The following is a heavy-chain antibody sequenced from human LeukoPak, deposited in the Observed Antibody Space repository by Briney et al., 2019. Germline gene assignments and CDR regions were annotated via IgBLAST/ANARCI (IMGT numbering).Heavy chain of an antibody. CDR1: GYTFNSHG. CDR3: AREVFGRFDY. D-gene: IGHD3-10*01. Sequence: GSSVKVSCKTSGYTFNSHGISWVRQAAGQGLEWMGWIRPYDGNTKYAQNFQGRVTMTTDTSTSTAYMELRSLRSDDTAVYYCAREVFGRFDYWGQGTPVSVPS. V-gene: IGHV1-18*01. J-gene: IGHJ4*02. CDR2: IRPYDGNT.